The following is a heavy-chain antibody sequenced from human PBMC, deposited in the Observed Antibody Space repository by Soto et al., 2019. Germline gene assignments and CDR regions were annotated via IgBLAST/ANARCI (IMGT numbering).Heavy chain of an antibody. J-gene: IGHJ6*03. Sequence: QVHLEQWGAGLLNPSETLSLTCAVYGGSLSGYYWSWVRQSPAKGLEWIGEINHSGTANYNPSLKTRVTISADTSKQQFSLRLTSVTAADSAVYYCASYHFLDLWTGSRHYMGVWGRGTPVTVSS. CDR2: INHSGTA. V-gene: IGHV4-34*01. CDR1: GGSLSGYY. D-gene: IGHD3-9*01. CDR3: ASYHFLDLWTGSRHYMGV.